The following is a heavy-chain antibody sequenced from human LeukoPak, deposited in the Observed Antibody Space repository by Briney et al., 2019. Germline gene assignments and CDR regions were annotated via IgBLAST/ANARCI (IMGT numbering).Heavy chain of an antibody. CDR2: IIPIFGTA. D-gene: IGHD5-18*01. CDR1: GGTFSSYA. CDR3: ARDFGDSYGFIQH. V-gene: IGHV1-69*05. J-gene: IGHJ1*01. Sequence: ASVKVSCKASGGTFSSYAISWVRQAPGQGLEWMGRIIPIFGTANYAQKFQGGVTITTDESTSTAYMELSSLRSEDTAVYYCARDFGDSYGFIQHWGQGTLVTVSS.